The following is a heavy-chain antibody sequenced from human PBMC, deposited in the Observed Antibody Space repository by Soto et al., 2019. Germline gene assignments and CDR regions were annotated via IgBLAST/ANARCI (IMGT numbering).Heavy chain of an antibody. J-gene: IGHJ4*02. CDR2: MYSGGST. CDR3: AKWRPPGVDY. D-gene: IGHD2-8*01. Sequence: LRLSCVASGFNLSSYYMSWVRQAPGEGLEWVSVMYSGGSTYYADSVKGRFTISRDISKNTLYLQMNSLRADDTAVYYCAKWRPPGVDYWGQGTLVTVSS. CDR1: GFNLSSYY. V-gene: IGHV3-53*01.